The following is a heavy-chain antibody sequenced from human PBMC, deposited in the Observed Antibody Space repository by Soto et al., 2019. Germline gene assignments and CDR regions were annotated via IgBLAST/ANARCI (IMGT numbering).Heavy chain of an antibody. J-gene: IGHJ6*02. CDR1: GGSISSGDYY. V-gene: IGHV4-30-4*01. CDR3: ARAPSVGATHYYYYYGMDV. D-gene: IGHD1-26*01. CDR2: IYYSGST. Sequence: SETLSLTCTVSGGSISSGDYYWSWIRQPPWKGLEWIGYIYYSGSTYYNPSLKSRVTISVDTSKNQFSLKLSSVTAADTAVYYCARAPSVGATHYYYYYGMDVWGQGXTVTVYS.